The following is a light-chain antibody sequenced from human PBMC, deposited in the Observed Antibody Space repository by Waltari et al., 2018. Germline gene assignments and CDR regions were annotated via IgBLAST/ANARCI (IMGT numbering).Light chain of an antibody. Sequence: QSALTHPRSVSGSPDQSVTISCTAISREDGDFNFVSWYQQHPREAPILMLYDVTKRPSGVPDRLSASKAGYTASLTIAGLQAEEAANYYCCSYIGTHTNWVFGGGTKLTVL. CDR2: DVT. CDR3: CSYIGTHTNWV. V-gene: IGLV2-11*01. CDR1: SREDGDFNF. J-gene: IGLJ3*02.